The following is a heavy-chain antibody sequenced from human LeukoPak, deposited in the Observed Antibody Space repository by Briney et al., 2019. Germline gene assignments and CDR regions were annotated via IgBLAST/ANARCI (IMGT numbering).Heavy chain of an antibody. J-gene: IGHJ4*02. D-gene: IGHD3-22*01. Sequence: GASVKVSCKASGYTLSSYGISWVRQAPGQGLEWMGWISAYNGNTNYAQKLQGRVTMTTDTSTSTAYMELRSLRSDDTAVYYCARFHGVFTYYYDSSGYYPFDYWGQGTLVTVSS. CDR1: GYTLSSYG. CDR3: ARFHGVFTYYYDSSGYYPFDY. V-gene: IGHV1-18*04. CDR2: ISAYNGNT.